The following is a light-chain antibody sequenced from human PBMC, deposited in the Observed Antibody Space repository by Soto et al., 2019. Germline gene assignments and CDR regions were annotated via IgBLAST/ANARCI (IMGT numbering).Light chain of an antibody. CDR3: CSYARSSTLHV. Sequence: QSALTQPASVSGSPGQSITISCTGTSSDFGTYNLVSWYQQHPGKAPKLMIYEVSKRPSGVSNRFSASKSGNTASLTISGLQAEDEADYYCCSYARSSTLHVFGTGTKVTVL. J-gene: IGLJ1*01. CDR1: SSDFGTYNL. V-gene: IGLV2-23*02. CDR2: EVS.